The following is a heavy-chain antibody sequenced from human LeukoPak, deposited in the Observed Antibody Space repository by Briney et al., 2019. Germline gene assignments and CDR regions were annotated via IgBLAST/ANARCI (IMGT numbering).Heavy chain of an antibody. V-gene: IGHV4-39*01. CDR1: GGSISSSSYY. Sequence: SQTLSLTCTVSGGSISSSSYYWGWVRQPPGKGLEWIGSIYYSGSTYYNPSLKSRVTISVDTSKNQFSLKLSSVTAADTTVYCCARVWWLRNRSSGSYYGGQETLVTVSS. J-gene: IGHJ4*02. CDR3: ARVWWLRNRSSGSYY. D-gene: IGHD3-22*01. CDR2: IYYSGST.